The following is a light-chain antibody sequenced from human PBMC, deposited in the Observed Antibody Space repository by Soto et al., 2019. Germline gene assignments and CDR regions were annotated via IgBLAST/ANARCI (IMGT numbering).Light chain of an antibody. Sequence: EVVLTQSPGTLSLSPGERATLSCRASQSVSNNYLAWYQQKPGQSPKLLIFGSSDRATGLPDRFSGSGSGTDFTLTISSLDPEDFAVYYCQQYGSSPPYTFGQGTKLEIK. V-gene: IGKV3-20*01. CDR1: QSVSNNY. J-gene: IGKJ2*01. CDR3: QQYGSSPPYT. CDR2: GSS.